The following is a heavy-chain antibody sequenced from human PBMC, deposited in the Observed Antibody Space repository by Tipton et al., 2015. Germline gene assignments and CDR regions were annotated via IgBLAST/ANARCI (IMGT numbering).Heavy chain of an antibody. CDR1: GFMFDDYA. D-gene: IGHD6-19*01. V-gene: IGHV3-9*01. Sequence: SLRLSCVASGFMFDDYAMHWVRQAPGKGLEWVSGIGWNNGNIDYADSVKGRFTISRDNAKNSLFLQMNSLTDEDTALYFCAKDNIAGYSSYYYGMDVWGQGTTVTVSS. CDR2: IGWNNGNI. CDR3: AKDNIAGYSSYYYGMDV. J-gene: IGHJ6*01.